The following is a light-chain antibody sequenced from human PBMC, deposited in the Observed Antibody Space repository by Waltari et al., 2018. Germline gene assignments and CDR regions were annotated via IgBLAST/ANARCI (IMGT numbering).Light chain of an antibody. CDR3: QQVNSFPAT. Sequence: DIQMTQSPSSVSASVGDRVTITCRASQGISSWLAWYQQKPGKAPKFLFYGASDLHSGVPSRFSGSGAGTDFTLTISSLQAEDFATYYCQQVNSFPATFGGGTTVEIK. V-gene: IGKV1-12*01. CDR2: GAS. J-gene: IGKJ4*01. CDR1: QGISSW.